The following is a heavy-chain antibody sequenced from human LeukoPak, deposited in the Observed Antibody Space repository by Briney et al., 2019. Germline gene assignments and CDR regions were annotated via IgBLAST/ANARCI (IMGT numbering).Heavy chain of an antibody. CDR1: GYTFTSYG. V-gene: IGHV1-18*01. CDR3: ARIGYCSGGSCYSVGSWFDP. J-gene: IGHJ5*02. Sequence: ASVKVSCKASGYTFTSYGVSWVRQAPGQGPEWMGWISAYNGNTNYAQKLQGRVTMTTDTSTSTAYMELRSLRSDDTAVYYCARIGYCSGGSCYSVGSWFDPWGQGTLVTVSS. D-gene: IGHD2-15*01. CDR2: ISAYNGNT.